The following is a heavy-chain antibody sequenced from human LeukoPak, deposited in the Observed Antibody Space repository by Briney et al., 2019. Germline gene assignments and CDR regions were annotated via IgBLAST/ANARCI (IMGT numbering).Heavy chain of an antibody. CDR3: ARDQAVAGGIDY. CDR1: GFTFTNYW. V-gene: IGHV3-74*01. Sequence: GGSLRLSCTASGFTFTNYWMHWVRQAPGMGLVWVSRLPPDELDIIYADSVKGRFTVSRDNAKNTVYLQMNNLRAEDTAVYYCARDQAVAGGIDYWGQGTLVTVSS. J-gene: IGHJ4*02. D-gene: IGHD6-19*01. CDR2: LPPDELDI.